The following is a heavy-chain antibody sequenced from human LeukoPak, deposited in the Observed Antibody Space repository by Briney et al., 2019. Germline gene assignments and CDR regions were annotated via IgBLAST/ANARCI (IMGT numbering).Heavy chain of an antibody. V-gene: IGHV3-13*01. CDR3: ARDSRGSGSYDYYFDY. CDR2: IGTAGDT. J-gene: IGHJ4*02. CDR1: VFTFSSYD. Sequence: GGSLSLSCAASVFTFSSYDMHWVRQATGKGVEWVSAIGTAGDTYYPGSVKGRFTISRENAKNSLYLQMNSLRAGDTAVYYCARDSRGSGSYDYYFDYWGQGTLVTVSS. D-gene: IGHD3-10*01.